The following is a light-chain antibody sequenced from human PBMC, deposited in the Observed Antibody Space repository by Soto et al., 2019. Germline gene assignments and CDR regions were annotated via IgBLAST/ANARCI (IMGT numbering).Light chain of an antibody. Sequence: IVLTQSPGTLSLSPGERATLSCRASQSISNRYLAWYKQKSGQAPRLLISGASSRATGIPDRFVGRGSGTEFSLTINRLEPEDSEVYYCQQYGNSPITFGQGTRLEIK. V-gene: IGKV3-20*01. CDR2: GAS. CDR1: QSISNRY. CDR3: QQYGNSPIT. J-gene: IGKJ5*01.